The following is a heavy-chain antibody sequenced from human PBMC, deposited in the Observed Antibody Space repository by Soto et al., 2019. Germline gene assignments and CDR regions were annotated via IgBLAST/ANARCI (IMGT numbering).Heavy chain of an antibody. V-gene: IGHV3-33*08. Sequence: QVQLVESGGGVVQPGGSLRLSCTTSGFTFNTYGMHWVRQAPGKGLEWEAIIWYDGSNKYYADSVKGRFTISRDNFKNTLYLQMNSLSAEDTALYHCARADCTGAYCYSWLINYVVDVWGQGATVTVAS. D-gene: IGHD2-15*01. J-gene: IGHJ6*02. CDR3: ARADCTGAYCYSWLINYVVDV. CDR1: GFTFNTYG. CDR2: IWYDGSNK.